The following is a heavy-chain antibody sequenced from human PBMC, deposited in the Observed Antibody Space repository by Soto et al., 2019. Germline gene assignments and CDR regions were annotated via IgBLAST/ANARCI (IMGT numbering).Heavy chain of an antibody. CDR1: GFTVSSTY. CDR2: IYSGGST. D-gene: IGHD6-19*01. J-gene: IGHJ6*02. Sequence: GGSLRLSCAASGFTVSSTYMSWVRQAPGKGLKWVSVIYSGGSTYYADSVKGRFTISRDNSKNTLYLQMNSLRAEDTAVYYCARHIAVAGYYYYYGMDVWGQGTTVTVSS. V-gene: IGHV3-53*01. CDR3: ARHIAVAGYYYYYGMDV.